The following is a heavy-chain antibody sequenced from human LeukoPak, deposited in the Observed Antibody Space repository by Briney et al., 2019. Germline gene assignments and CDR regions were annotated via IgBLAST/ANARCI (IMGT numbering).Heavy chain of an antibody. CDR2: ISGSGGST. CDR1: GYTFTSYY. CDR3: AKEATIFGVVLGLDY. Sequence: ASVKVSCKASGYTFTSYYMHWVRQAPGKGLEWVSAISGSGGSTYYADSVKGRFTISRDNSKNTLYLQMNSLRAEDTAVYYCAKEATIFGVVLGLDYWGQGTLVTVSS. D-gene: IGHD3-3*01. V-gene: IGHV3-23*01. J-gene: IGHJ4*02.